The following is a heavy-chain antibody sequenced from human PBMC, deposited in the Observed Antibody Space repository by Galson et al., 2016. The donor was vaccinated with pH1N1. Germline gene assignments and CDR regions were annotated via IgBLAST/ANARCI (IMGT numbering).Heavy chain of an antibody. Sequence: SLRLSCAASGFTFNDYGMHWVRQAPGKGLEWVAVVWSDGDTKYYGGSVKGRFTISRDNSKNTLWLQMNGLAVEDTAVYYCAREADRIGWQVLDFWGQGTLVTVSS. CDR2: VWSDGDTK. J-gene: IGHJ4*02. CDR3: AREADRIGWQVLDF. CDR1: GFTFNDYG. D-gene: IGHD6-19*01. V-gene: IGHV3-33*01.